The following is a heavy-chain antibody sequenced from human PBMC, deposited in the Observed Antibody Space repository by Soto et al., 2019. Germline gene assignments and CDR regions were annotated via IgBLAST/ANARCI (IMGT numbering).Heavy chain of an antibody. Sequence: QVQLVQSGAEVKKPGSSVKVSCKASGGTFSNYPISWVRQAPGQGLEWMGGIIPIFGTVNYAQTVQCRATITAYDYPTTASMELRSLRSEDTAVYYCARRNHSLLPLSYFDLWGRGTLVTVSS. CDR2: IIPIFGTV. J-gene: IGHJ2*01. CDR1: GGTFSNYP. D-gene: IGHD5-12*01. CDR3: ARRNHSLLPLSYFDL. V-gene: IGHV1-69*12.